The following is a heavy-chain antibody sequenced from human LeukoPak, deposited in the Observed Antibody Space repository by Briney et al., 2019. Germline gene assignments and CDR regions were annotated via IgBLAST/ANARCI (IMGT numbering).Heavy chain of an antibody. Sequence: ASVKVSCKASGYPFTGYYMHWVRPAPGQGLEWMGWINPNSGGTNYAQKFQGRVTMTRDTSISTAYMELSRLRSDDTAVYYCARTCSSTSCYTDYFDYWGQGTLVTVSS. J-gene: IGHJ4*02. V-gene: IGHV1-2*02. CDR2: INPNSGGT. CDR3: ARTCSSTSCYTDYFDY. D-gene: IGHD2-2*02. CDR1: GYPFTGYY.